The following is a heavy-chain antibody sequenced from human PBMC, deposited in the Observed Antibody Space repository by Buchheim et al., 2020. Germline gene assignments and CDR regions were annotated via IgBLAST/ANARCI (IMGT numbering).Heavy chain of an antibody. J-gene: IGHJ6*03. Sequence: QVQLVQSGAEVKKPGSSVKVSCKASGGTFSSYAISWVRQVPGQGLEWMGGIIPIFGTANYAQKFQGRVTITADESTSTAYMERSSVRSEDTAVYYCARIAVAGSYFKDYYMDVWGKGTT. CDR3: ARIAVAGSYFKDYYMDV. V-gene: IGHV1-69*01. CDR1: GGTFSSYA. D-gene: IGHD6-19*01. CDR2: IIPIFGTA.